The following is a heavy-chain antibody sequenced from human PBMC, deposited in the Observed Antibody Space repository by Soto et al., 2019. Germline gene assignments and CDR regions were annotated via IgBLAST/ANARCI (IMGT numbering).Heavy chain of an antibody. J-gene: IGHJ3*02. CDR3: AREGDIVDAFDI. CDR2: INAGNGNT. CDR1: GYTFTSYA. V-gene: IGHV1-3*01. Sequence: QVQLVQSGAEVKKPGASVKVSCKASGYTFTSYAMHWVRQAPGQRLEWMGWINAGNGNTKYSQKFQGRVTITRDTSASTAYMELSSLRSEDTAVYYCAREGDIVDAFDIWGQGTMVTVSS. D-gene: IGHD2-15*01.